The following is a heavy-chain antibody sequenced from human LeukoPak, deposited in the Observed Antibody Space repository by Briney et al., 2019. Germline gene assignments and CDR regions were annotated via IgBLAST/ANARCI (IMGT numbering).Heavy chain of an antibody. CDR2: IYTSGST. V-gene: IGHV4-4*07. CDR3: AGTRAGYSSSYY. J-gene: IGHJ4*02. Sequence: PSETLSLTXTVSGGSISSYYWSWIRQPAGKGLEWIGRIYTSGSTNYNPSLKSRVTISVDTSKNQFSLKLSSVTAADTAVYYCAGTRAGYSSSYYWGQGTLVTVSS. D-gene: IGHD6-6*01. CDR1: GGSISSYY.